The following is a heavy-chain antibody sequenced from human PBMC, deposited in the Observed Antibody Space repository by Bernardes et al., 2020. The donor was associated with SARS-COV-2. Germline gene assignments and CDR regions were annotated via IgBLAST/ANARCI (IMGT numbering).Heavy chain of an antibody. Sequence: GGSLRLSCAASGFTFSSYSMNWVRQAPGKGLEWVSSISSSSSYIYYADSVKGRFTISRDNAKNSLYLQMNSLRAEDTAVYYCARDRGCSSTSCDHPSGSRRYGMDVWGQGTTVTVSS. CDR2: ISSSSSYI. CDR3: ARDRGCSSTSCDHPSGSRRYGMDV. V-gene: IGHV3-21*01. D-gene: IGHD2-2*01. J-gene: IGHJ6*02. CDR1: GFTFSSYS.